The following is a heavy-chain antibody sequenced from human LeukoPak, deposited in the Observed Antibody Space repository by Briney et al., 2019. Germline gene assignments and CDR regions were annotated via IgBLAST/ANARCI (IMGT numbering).Heavy chain of an antibody. CDR1: GFTFSSYA. CDR2: ISGSGGST. V-gene: IGHV3-23*01. J-gene: IGHJ6*02. D-gene: IGHD2-2*01. CDR3: AKSEIVVVPAAMLANYYYYGMDV. Sequence: PGGSLRLSCAASGFTFSSYAMSWVRQAPGKGLEWVSAISGSGGSTYYADSVKGRFTISRDNSKNTLYLQMNSLRAEDTAVYYCAKSEIVVVPAAMLANYYYYGMDVWGQGATVTVSS.